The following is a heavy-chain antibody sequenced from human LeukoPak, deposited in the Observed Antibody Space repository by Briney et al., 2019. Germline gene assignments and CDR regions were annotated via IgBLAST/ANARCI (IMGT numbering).Heavy chain of an antibody. V-gene: IGHV3-23*01. D-gene: IGHD2/OR15-2a*01. J-gene: IGHJ4*02. CDR3: AKKTFSTASRYYFDS. CDR2: ISGSGGST. Sequence: GGSLRLSCAASGFTFTRFAMSWVRQAPGKGLEWVSAISGSGGSTYYADSVKGRFSISRDNSKNTLSLQMNSLRAEDTAIYYCAKKTFSTASRYYFDSWGQGSLVTVSS. CDR1: GFTFTRFA.